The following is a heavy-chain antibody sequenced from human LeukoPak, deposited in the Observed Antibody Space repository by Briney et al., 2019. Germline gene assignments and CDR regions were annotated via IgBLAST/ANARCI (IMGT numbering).Heavy chain of an antibody. CDR3: ALAVIASAFDFDI. J-gene: IGHJ3*02. Sequence: GESLKISCKGSGYSFASYWIGWVRQMPGKGLGWMGIIYPADSDTRYSSSFQGQVTISADKSISTAYLQWSSLTASDTAIYYCALAVIASAFDFDIWGQGTMVTVSS. CDR2: IYPADSDT. D-gene: IGHD2-21*01. CDR1: GYSFASYW. V-gene: IGHV5-51*01.